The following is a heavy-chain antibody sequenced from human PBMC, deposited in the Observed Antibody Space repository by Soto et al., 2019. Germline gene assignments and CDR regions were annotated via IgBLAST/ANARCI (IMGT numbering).Heavy chain of an antibody. D-gene: IGHD5-12*01. V-gene: IGHV1-8*01. Sequence: QVQLVQSGAEVKESGASMKVSCKASGYTFTSYDINWVRQATGQGLEWMGWMNPSSGNTGYAQKFQGRVSMTRNTSISTAYMELSSLRSEDTAVYYCTRANGHATSWGQGTLVTVPS. CDR2: MNPSSGNT. J-gene: IGHJ5*02. CDR3: TRANGHATS. CDR1: GYTFTSYD.